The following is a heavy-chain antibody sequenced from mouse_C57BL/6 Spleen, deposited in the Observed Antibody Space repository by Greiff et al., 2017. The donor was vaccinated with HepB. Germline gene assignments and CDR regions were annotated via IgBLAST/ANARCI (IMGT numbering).Heavy chain of an antibody. D-gene: IGHD1-1*01. V-gene: IGHV5-6*01. CDR3: ARHESPYYGSSVWYFDV. Sequence: EVNVVESGGDLVKPGGSLKLSCAASGFTFSSYGMSWVRQTPDKRLEWVATISSGGSYTYYPDSVKGRFTISRDNAKNTLYLQMSSLKSEDTAMYYCARHESPYYGSSVWYFDVWGTGTTVTVSS. CDR1: GFTFSSYG. CDR2: ISSGGSYT. J-gene: IGHJ1*03.